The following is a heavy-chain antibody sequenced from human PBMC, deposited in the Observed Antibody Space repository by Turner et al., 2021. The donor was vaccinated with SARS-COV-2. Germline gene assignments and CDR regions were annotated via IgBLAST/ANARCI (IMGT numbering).Heavy chain of an antibody. CDR2: IKPNSGGT. V-gene: IGHV1-2*02. CDR1: GYTVTNYK. Sequence: QVQMGHPGPEVKKPGASVKVPCKTSGYTVTNYKMDGVRQAPGQGLWWMGWIKPNSGGTNYALKFQGRVTMTSDTSITTAYMELSSLRSDDTAVYYCAKVVLQGIPNFDYWGQGTLVTVSS. CDR3: AKVVLQGIPNFDY. J-gene: IGHJ4*02. D-gene: IGHD6-13*01.